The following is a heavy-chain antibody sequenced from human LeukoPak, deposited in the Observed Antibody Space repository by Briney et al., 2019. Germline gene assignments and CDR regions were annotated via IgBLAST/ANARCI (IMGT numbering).Heavy chain of an antibody. CDR2: ISTDSGVTT. J-gene: IGHJ4*02. CDR1: GFTFSSYA. V-gene: IGHV3-23*01. Sequence: QPGGSLRLSCAASGFTFSSYAMTWVRQAPGKGLEWVSIISTDSGVTTYYADSVKGRSAISRDNSKNTLYLQMNSLRADDTAVYYCAKAIVLPGMTRVFDTWGQGALVTVSS. CDR3: AKAIVLPGMTRVFDT. D-gene: IGHD6-6*01.